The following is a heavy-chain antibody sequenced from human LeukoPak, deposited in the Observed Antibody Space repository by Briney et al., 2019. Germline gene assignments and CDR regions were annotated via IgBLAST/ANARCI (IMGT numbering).Heavy chain of an antibody. V-gene: IGHV3-74*01. CDR1: GFTISSSQ. D-gene: IGHD6-25*01. J-gene: IGHJ2*01. CDR3: TRDPGSDSRDWYFDV. Sequence: PGGSLRLSRAASGFTISSSQMHWVRQAPGKGLVWVSRILRDETHTNYADSVRGRFTISRDNANNMLFLQMNSLRGEDTAVYFCTRDPGSDSRDWYFDVWGRGTLVTVSS. CDR2: ILRDETHT.